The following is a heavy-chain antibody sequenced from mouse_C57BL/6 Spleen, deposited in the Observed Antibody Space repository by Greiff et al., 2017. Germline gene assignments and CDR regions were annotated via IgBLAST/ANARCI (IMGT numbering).Heavy chain of an antibody. CDR2: ISGGGGNT. J-gene: IGHJ2*01. CDR3: ARLIYDYDGGVYFDY. CDR1: GFTFSSYT. Sequence: EVKLVASGGGLVKPGGSLKLSCAASGFTFSSYTMSWVRQTPEQRLACVATISGGGGNTYYPDSVKGRFTISRDNAKNTLYLQMSSLRSEDTALYYCARLIYDYDGGVYFDYWGQGTTLTGSS. D-gene: IGHD2-4*01. V-gene: IGHV5-9*01.